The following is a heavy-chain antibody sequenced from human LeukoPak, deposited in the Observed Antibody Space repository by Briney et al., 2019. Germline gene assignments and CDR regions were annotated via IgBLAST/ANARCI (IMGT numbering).Heavy chain of an antibody. J-gene: IGHJ3*02. CDR2: INPNSGGT. CDR3: ARARITMVRGVISAFDI. D-gene: IGHD3-10*01. V-gene: IGHV1-2*04. Sequence: ASVKVSCKASGYTFTSYGISWVRQAPGQGLEWMGWINPNSGGTNYAQKFQGWVTMTRDTSISTAYMELSRLRSDDTAVYYCARARITMVRGVISAFDIWGQGTMVTVSS. CDR1: GYTFTSYG.